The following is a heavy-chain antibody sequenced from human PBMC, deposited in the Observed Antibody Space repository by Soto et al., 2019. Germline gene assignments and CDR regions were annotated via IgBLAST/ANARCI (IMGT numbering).Heavy chain of an antibody. J-gene: IGHJ6*02. CDR1: GYSFTSYW. Sequence: GESLKISCKGAGYSFTSYWIGWVRQMPGKGLEWMGIIYPGDSDTRYSPSFQGQVTISADKSISTAYLQWSSLKASDTAMYYCARPREAGRNYYGVDVWGQGTTVTVSS. CDR2: IYPGDSDT. V-gene: IGHV5-51*01. D-gene: IGHD6-19*01. CDR3: ARPREAGRNYYGVDV.